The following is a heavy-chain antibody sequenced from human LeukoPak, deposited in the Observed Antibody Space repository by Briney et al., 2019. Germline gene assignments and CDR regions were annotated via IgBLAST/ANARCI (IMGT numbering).Heavy chain of an antibody. CDR1: GFTFSSYS. CDR2: ISSSSSYI. CDR3: ARGGSSWYTNWFDP. V-gene: IGHV3-21*01. J-gene: IGHJ5*02. Sequence: PGGSLRLSCAASGFTFSSYSMNWVRQAPGKGLEWVSSISSSSSYIYYADSVKGRFTISRDNAKNSLYLQMNSLRAEDTAVYYCARGGSSWYTNWFDPWGQGTLVTVSS. D-gene: IGHD6-13*01.